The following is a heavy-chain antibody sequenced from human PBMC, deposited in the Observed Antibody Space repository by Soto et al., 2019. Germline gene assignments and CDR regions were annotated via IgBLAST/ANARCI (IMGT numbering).Heavy chain of an antibody. D-gene: IGHD6-13*01. Sequence: QVQLVQSGAEVKKPGASVKLSCKPSGYTFTTYGITWVRQAPGQGLEWMGWVNTDNAYTNYAQNFQDRVTITTDTSTSTAYMELRSLRSDDTAVYYCARVFTAAGTGEIDYWGQGTLVTVSS. J-gene: IGHJ4*02. CDR2: VNTDNAYT. CDR3: ARVFTAAGTGEIDY. V-gene: IGHV1-18*01. CDR1: GYTFTTYG.